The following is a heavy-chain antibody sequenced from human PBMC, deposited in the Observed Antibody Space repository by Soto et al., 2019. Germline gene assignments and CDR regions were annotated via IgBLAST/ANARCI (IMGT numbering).Heavy chain of an antibody. D-gene: IGHD3-16*01. V-gene: IGHV1-46*01. CDR2: INPSGGST. CDR3: ARWGRVVTSLPHSPYGMDV. J-gene: IGHJ6*02. CDR1: GYTFTSYY. Sequence: ASVKVSCKASGYTFTSYYMHWVRQAPGQGLEWMGIINPSGGSTSYAQKFQGRVTMTRDTSTSTVYMELSSLRSEDTAVYYCARWGRVVTSLPHSPYGMDVWGQGTTVTVSS.